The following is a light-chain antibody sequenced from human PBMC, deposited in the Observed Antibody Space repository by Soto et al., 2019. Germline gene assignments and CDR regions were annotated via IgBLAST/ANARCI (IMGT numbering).Light chain of an antibody. CDR3: QQYGSSGT. CDR1: QSVSNNY. J-gene: IGKJ1*01. Sequence: EVVLMQSAGTLSLSPGERATLSCRASQSVSNNYLAWYKQKPGQDPRLLIYGASNRATGIPDRFSGSGSGTDFTLTISRLEPEDFAVDYCQQYGSSGTVGKGTKVDIK. CDR2: GAS. V-gene: IGKV3-20*01.